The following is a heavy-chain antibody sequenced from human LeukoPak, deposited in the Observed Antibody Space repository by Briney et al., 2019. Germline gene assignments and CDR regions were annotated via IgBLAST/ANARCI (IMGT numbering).Heavy chain of an antibody. CDR2: IHHSGST. D-gene: IGHD6-19*01. J-gene: IGHJ5*02. Sequence: PSETLSLTCAVSGGSFSSYYWSWIRQPPGKGLEWIGEIHHSGSTNYNPSLKSRVTISVDTSKNQFSLKLSSVTAADTAVYYCARGLIAVAGILSGRFDPWGQGTLVTVSS. V-gene: IGHV4-34*01. CDR1: GGSFSSYY. CDR3: ARGLIAVAGILSGRFDP.